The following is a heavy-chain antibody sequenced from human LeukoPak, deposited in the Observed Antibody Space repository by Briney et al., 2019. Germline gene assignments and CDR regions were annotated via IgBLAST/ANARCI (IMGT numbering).Heavy chain of an antibody. CDR2: IYHSGST. J-gene: IGHJ5*02. D-gene: IGHD5-24*01. Sequence: SETLSLTCAVSGYSISSGYYWGWIRQPPGKGLEWIGSIYHSGSTYYNPSLKSRVTISVDTSENQFSLKLSSVTAADTAVYYCARLQSWFDPWGQGTLVTVSS. CDR1: GYSISSGYY. CDR3: ARLQSWFDP. V-gene: IGHV4-38-2*01.